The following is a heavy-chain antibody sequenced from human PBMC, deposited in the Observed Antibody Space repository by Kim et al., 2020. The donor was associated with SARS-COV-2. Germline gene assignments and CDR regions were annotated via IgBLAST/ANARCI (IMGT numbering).Heavy chain of an antibody. CDR2: IKSKTAGGTT. J-gene: IGHJ5*02. CDR3: TTEGYCSSTSCYGGHNWFDP. Sequence: GGSLRLSCAASGFTFSNAWMSWVRQAPGKGLEWVGRIKSKTAGGTTDYAAPGKGRFTIARDDTKNTLYLQMNSPKTEDTAVYYCTTEGYCSSTSCYGGHNWFDPWGQGTLVTVSS. D-gene: IGHD2-2*01. V-gene: IGHV3-15*01. CDR1: GFTFSNAW.